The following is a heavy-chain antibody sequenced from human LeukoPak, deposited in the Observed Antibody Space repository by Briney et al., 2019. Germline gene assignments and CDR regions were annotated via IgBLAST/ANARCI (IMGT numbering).Heavy chain of an antibody. CDR1: GYTFSAYY. D-gene: IGHD3-9*01. Sequence: ASVKVSCKASGYTFSAYYIHWMGQAPEQGLEWMGWIVPNSGGTNYAQKFQGRVTMTRDTSISTAYMELSSLRSDDTAVYFCARGILMTGNYGAFDIWGQGTTVTVSS. V-gene: IGHV1-2*02. CDR2: IVPNSGGT. CDR3: ARGILMTGNYGAFDI. J-gene: IGHJ3*02.